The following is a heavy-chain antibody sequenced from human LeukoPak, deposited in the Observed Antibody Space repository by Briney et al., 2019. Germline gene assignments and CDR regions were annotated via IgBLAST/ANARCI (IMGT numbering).Heavy chain of an antibody. CDR3: ARDLLAVAAMGVALDY. D-gene: IGHD6-19*01. J-gene: IGHJ4*02. V-gene: IGHV3-23*01. Sequence: GGSLRLSCGASGFTFSRYAMSWVRQAPGKGLQWVSEIGGSGGAIYYADSVKGRFTISRDNAKNSLYLQMHSLRVEDTAVYYCARDLLAVAAMGVALDYWGQGTLVTVSS. CDR2: IGGSGGAI. CDR1: GFTFSRYA.